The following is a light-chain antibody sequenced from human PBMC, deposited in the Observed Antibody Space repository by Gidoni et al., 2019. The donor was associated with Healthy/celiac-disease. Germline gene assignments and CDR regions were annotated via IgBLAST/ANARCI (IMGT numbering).Light chain of an antibody. CDR1: QSVSSSY. CDR3: QQYGSSPLYT. J-gene: IGKJ2*01. Sequence: EIVLTQSPGTLSLSPGERATLSCRASQSVSSSYLAWYQQKPGQAPRLLIYGASSRAPDLPDSFSGSGSGTDFTLTISRLGPEDFAVYYCQQYGSSPLYTFGQGTKLEIK. V-gene: IGKV3-20*01. CDR2: GAS.